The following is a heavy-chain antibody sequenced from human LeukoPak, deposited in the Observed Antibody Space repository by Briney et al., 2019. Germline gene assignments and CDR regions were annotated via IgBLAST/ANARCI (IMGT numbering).Heavy chain of an antibody. CDR3: ARGGRFLEWLFNWFDP. D-gene: IGHD3-3*01. V-gene: IGHV3-21*01. CDR2: ISSSSSYI. J-gene: IGHJ5*02. CDR1: GFTFSSYS. Sequence: GGSLRLSCAASGFTFSSYSMNWVRQAPGKGLEWVSSISSSSSYIYYADSVKGRFTISRDNAKNSLYLQMNSLRAEDTAVYYCARGGRFLEWLFNWFDPWGQGTLVTVSS.